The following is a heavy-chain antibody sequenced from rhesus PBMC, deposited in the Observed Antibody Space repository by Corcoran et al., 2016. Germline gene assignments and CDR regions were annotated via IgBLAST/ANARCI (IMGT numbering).Heavy chain of an antibody. J-gene: IGHJ1*01. Sequence: QVQLQESGPGLVKPSETLSLTCAVSGGSISGYYWNWIRQSPGKGLEWIGYIGGTNGSAYTNPSLKMQVTLSVDTSNNRFSLTLCSVTAADPAVHSCASLGYCSSTYCSSQEYFEFWGQGALVTVSS. D-gene: IGHD2-15*01. V-gene: IGHV4-165*01. CDR3: ASLGYCSSTYCSSQEYFEF. CDR2: IGGTNGSA. CDR1: GGSISGYY.